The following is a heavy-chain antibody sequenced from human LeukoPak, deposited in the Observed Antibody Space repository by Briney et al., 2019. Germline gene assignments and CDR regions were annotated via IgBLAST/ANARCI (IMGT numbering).Heavy chain of an antibody. CDR2: INPNSGGT. J-gene: IGHJ4*02. CDR3: ARELGGVAPFDY. CDR1: GYTFTGYY. Sequence: ASVKVSCKASGYTFTGYYMHWVRQAPGQGLEWMGWINPNSGGTNYAQKFQGRVTMTRDTSISTAYMELSRLRSDDTAVYYCARELGGVAPFDYWGQGTLVTVSS. V-gene: IGHV1-2*02. D-gene: IGHD2-15*01.